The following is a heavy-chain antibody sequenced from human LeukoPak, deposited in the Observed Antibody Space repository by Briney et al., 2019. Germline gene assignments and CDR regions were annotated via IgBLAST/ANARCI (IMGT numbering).Heavy chain of an antibody. CDR1: GFTFDSYP. J-gene: IGHJ4*02. CDR3: AKGGNDFDY. CDR2: ISDTGGST. V-gene: IGHV3-23*01. Sequence: PGGSLRLSCAASGFTFDSYPMNWVRQAPGKGLEWVSGISDTGGSTYYADSVKGWFTISRDNSKNTLYLQMNSLRTADTAIYYCAKGGNDFDYWGQGTLVTASS. D-gene: IGHD3-16*01.